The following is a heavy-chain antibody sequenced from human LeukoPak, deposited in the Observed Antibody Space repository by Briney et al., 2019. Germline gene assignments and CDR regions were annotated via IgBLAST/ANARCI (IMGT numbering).Heavy chain of an antibody. CDR1: GFTFSDYY. D-gene: IGHD2-2*01. CDR3: ARVVPAAPKEYYFDY. CDR2: ISSSGSTI. J-gene: IGHJ4*02. V-gene: IGHV3-11*01. Sequence: GGSLRLSCAASGFTFSDYYMSWIRQAPGEGLEWVSYISSSGSTIYYADSVKGRFTISRDNANNSLYLQMNSLRAEDTAVYYCARVVPAAPKEYYFDYWGQGTLVTVSS.